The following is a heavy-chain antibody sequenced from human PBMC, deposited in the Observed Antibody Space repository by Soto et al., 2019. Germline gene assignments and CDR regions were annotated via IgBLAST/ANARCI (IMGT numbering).Heavy chain of an antibody. D-gene: IGHD1-26*01. Sequence: PSETLSLTCTVSGGSISSYYWSWIRQPPGKGLEWIGYIYYSGSTNYNPSLKSRVTISVDTSKNQFSLKLSSVTAADTAVYYCARDKRELGLVWDYWGQGTLVTVSS. CDR2: IYYSGST. CDR1: GGSISSYY. CDR3: ARDKRELGLVWDY. V-gene: IGHV4-59*01. J-gene: IGHJ4*02.